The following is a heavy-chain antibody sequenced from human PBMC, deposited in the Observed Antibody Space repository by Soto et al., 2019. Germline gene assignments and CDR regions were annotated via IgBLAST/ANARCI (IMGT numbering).Heavy chain of an antibody. CDR2: ISAYNGNT. CDR3: ARDSRAAAGRVGWENVWFDP. CDR1: GYTFTSYG. Sequence: QVQLVQSGAEVKKPGASVKVSCKASGYTFTSYGISWVRQAPGQGLEWMGWISAYNGNTNYAQKLQGRVTMTTDTSTSTAYMELRSLRSDDTAVYYCARDSRAAAGRVGWENVWFDPWGQGTLVTVSS. J-gene: IGHJ5*02. D-gene: IGHD6-13*01. V-gene: IGHV1-18*01.